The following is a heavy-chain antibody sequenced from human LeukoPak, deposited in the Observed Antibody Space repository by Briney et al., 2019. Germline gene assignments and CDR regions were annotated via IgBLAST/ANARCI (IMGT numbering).Heavy chain of an antibody. V-gene: IGHV3-7*01. D-gene: IGHD5-18*01. Sequence: GGSLRLSCAASGFTFRNSWMTWVRQSPGKGLEWVASINNDGTEKYYGDSVNRRFSISRDNSKDSLYLQMNFLRPEDASTYYCARDSGYSTSDLWGQGTRVIVSS. CDR2: INNDGTEK. J-gene: IGHJ5*02. CDR1: GFTFRNSW. CDR3: ARDSGYSTSDL.